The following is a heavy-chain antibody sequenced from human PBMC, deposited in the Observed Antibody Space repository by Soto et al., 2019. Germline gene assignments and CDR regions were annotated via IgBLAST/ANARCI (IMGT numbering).Heavy chain of an antibody. CDR3: AKDLHWLVWTNYYYYGMDV. V-gene: IGHV3-30*18. Sequence: GGSLRLSCAASGFTFSSYGMHWVRQAPGKGLEWVAVISYDGSNKYYADSVKGRFTISRDNSKNTLYLQMNSLRAEDTAVYYCAKDLHWLVWTNYYYYGMDVWGQGTTVTVSS. CDR1: GFTFSSYG. CDR2: ISYDGSNK. D-gene: IGHD6-19*01. J-gene: IGHJ6*02.